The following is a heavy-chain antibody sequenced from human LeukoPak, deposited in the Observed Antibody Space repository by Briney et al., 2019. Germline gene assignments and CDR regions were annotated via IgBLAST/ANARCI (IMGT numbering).Heavy chain of an antibody. CDR1: GFIFSSYA. D-gene: IGHD7-27*01. CDR3: ATPLGPGRHYYYYYGMDV. J-gene: IGHJ6*02. Sequence: PGRSLRLSCAASGFIFSSYAMHWVRQAPGKGLEWVAVISYDGSNKYYADSVKGRFTISRDNSKNTLYLQMNSLRAEDTAVYYCATPLGPGRHYYYYYGMDVWGQGTTVTVSS. CDR2: ISYDGSNK. V-gene: IGHV3-30-3*01.